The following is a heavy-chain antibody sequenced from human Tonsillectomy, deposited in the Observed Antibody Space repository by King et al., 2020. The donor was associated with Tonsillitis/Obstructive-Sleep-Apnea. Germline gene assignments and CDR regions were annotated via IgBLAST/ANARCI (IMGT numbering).Heavy chain of an antibody. CDR3: ARLSNVDFWALTFDY. CDR1: GYRFANYW. V-gene: IGHV5-51*01. J-gene: IGHJ4*02. CDR2: IRPRDSDS. Sequence: LQLVQSGAEMKKAGESLKIPCKGSGYRFANYWIVWVRQKPGKGLEWMGVIRPRDSDSKYRPSFQGKVTVSADKSISTAYLQWSSLKVSDSATYYCARLSNVDFWALTFDYWGQGTQVTVSS. D-gene: IGHD3/OR15-3a*01.